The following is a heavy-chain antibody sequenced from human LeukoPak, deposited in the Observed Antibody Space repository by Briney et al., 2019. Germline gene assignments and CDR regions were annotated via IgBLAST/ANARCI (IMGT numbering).Heavy chain of an antibody. J-gene: IGHJ5*02. CDR3: ARDRSYGGSRFDT. Sequence: PSETLTLTCAVSGDSISSNNWWSWVRQPAGKELEWIGRISSTGNTDYNPSLKSRVIISRDRSKNQFSLGLNSVTATDTAVYYCARDRSYGGSRFDTWGQGILVTVSS. D-gene: IGHD3-10*01. CDR2: ISSTGNT. V-gene: IGHV4-61*02. CDR1: GDSISSNN.